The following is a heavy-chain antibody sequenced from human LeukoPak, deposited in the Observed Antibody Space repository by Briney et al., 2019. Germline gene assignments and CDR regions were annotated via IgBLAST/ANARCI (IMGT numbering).Heavy chain of an antibody. Sequence: PGGSLRLSCAASGFTFSSYWMHWVRQAPGKGLEWVAFIRYDGSNKYYADSVKGRFTISRDNSKNTLYLQMNSLRAEDTAVYYCAKDVGVVVPVNAFDIWGQGTMVTVSS. CDR3: AKDVGVVVPVNAFDI. D-gene: IGHD2-2*01. CDR2: IRYDGSNK. CDR1: GFTFSSYW. J-gene: IGHJ3*02. V-gene: IGHV3-30*02.